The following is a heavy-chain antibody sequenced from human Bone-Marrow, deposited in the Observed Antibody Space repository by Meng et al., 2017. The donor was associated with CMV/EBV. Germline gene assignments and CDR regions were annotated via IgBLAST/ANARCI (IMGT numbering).Heavy chain of an antibody. J-gene: IGHJ6*02. CDR1: GFTFSSYE. D-gene: IGHD3-16*01. V-gene: IGHV3-48*03. CDR3: ARDGISRGMGIQYYYYYYGMDV. Sequence: GESLKISCAASGFTFSSYEMNWVRQAPGKGLEWVSYISSSGSTIYYADSVKGRFTISRDNAKNSLYLQMNSLRAEDTAVCYCARDGISRGMGIQYYYYYYGMDVWGQGTTVTVSS. CDR2: ISSSGSTI.